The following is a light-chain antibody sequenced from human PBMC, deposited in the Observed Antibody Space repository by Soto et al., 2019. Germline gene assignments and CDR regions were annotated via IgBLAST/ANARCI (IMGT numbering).Light chain of an antibody. J-gene: IGKJ1*01. CDR3: QQYNNGRPDRT. V-gene: IGKV3-15*01. CDR2: GAS. Sequence: EIVMTQSPATLSLSPGERATLSCRASQSVSSNLAWYQQKPGQAPRLLIYGASTRATSIPARFSGSGSGTEFTLTLSSLQSEDFAIYFCQQYNNGRPDRTFGHGTKVEIK. CDR1: QSVSSN.